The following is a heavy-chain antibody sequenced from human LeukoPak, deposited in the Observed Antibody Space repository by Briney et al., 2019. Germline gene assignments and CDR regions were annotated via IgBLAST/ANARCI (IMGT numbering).Heavy chain of an antibody. J-gene: IGHJ6*02. V-gene: IGHV3-53*01. CDR1: GFTVSSNY. CDR2: IYSGGST. Sequence: RPGGSLRLSCAASGFTVSSNYMSWVRQAPGKGLEWVSVIYSGGSTYYADSVKGRFTISRDNSKNTLYLQMNSLRAEDTAVYYCARDPGSGYSPYYYGMDVWGQGTTVTVSS. D-gene: IGHD3-3*01. CDR3: ARDPGSGYSPYYYGMDV.